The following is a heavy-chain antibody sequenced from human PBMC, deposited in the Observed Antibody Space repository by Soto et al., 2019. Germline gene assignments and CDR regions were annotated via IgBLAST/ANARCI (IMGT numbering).Heavy chain of an antibody. CDR3: ARGPTVTTDY. CDR1: GDSVSSDIYY. D-gene: IGHD4-4*01. Sequence: QVQLQESGPGLVKPSETLSLTCTVSGDSVSSDIYYWNWFRQPPGKGLEWLGDVHYSGHTKYNPSLKSRVTISVDTSKYQFSLKLSSVTPEDTAVYYCARGPTVTTDYWGQGTLVSVSS. V-gene: IGHV4-61*01. J-gene: IGHJ4*02. CDR2: VHYSGHT.